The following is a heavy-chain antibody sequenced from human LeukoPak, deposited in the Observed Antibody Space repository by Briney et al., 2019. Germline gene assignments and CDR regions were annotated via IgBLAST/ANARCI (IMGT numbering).Heavy chain of an antibody. CDR1: GYTFTGYY. D-gene: IGHD3-16*01. V-gene: IGHV1-2*02. Sequence: ASVKVSCKASGYTFTGYYMHWVRQAPGQGLEWTGWINPNSGGANYAQKFQGRVTMTEDTSTDTAYMELSSLRSEDTAVYYCATNILMTAEYFQHWGQGTLVTVSS. J-gene: IGHJ1*01. CDR3: ATNILMTAEYFQH. CDR2: INPNSGGA.